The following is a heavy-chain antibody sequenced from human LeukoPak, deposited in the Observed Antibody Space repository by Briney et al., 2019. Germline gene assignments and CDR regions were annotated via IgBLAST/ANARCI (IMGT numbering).Heavy chain of an antibody. D-gene: IGHD7-27*01. CDR1: GYSISSGHY. Sequence: SETLSLTCTVSGYSISSGHYWDWIRQPPGKGMEWIGTIYHSGSTYYNPSLKSRVTISVDTSKKQFSLKLNSVAAADTALYYCARDWAEWGQGTLVTVSS. CDR2: IYHSGST. V-gene: IGHV4-38-2*02. CDR3: ARDWAE. J-gene: IGHJ4*02.